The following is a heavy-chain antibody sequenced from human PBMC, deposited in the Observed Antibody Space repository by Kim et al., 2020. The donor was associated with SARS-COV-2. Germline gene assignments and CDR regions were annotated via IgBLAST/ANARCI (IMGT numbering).Heavy chain of an antibody. D-gene: IGHD3-10*01. V-gene: IGHV5-10-1*01. J-gene: IGHJ3*02. CDR3: AMNGGSGSDPDAFDI. CDR2: IDPSDSYT. Sequence: GESLKISCKGSGYSFTSYWISWVRQMPGKGLEWMGRIDPSDSYTNYSPSFQGHVTISADKSFSTAYLQWSSLKASDTAMYYCAMNGGSGSDPDAFDIWGQGTMVTVSS. CDR1: GYSFTSYW.